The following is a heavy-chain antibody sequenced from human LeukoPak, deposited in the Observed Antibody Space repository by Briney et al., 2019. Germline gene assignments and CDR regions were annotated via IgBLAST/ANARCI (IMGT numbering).Heavy chain of an antibody. CDR3: ARGRGRGY. Sequence: ASVKVSCKASGGTFSSYAISWVRQAPGQGLEWMGGIIPIFGTANYAQRFQGRVTMTRNTSMSTAYMELSSLRSEDTAVYYCARGRGRGYWGQGTLVTVS. CDR2: IIPIFGTA. J-gene: IGHJ4*02. V-gene: IGHV1-69*05. CDR1: GGTFSSYA.